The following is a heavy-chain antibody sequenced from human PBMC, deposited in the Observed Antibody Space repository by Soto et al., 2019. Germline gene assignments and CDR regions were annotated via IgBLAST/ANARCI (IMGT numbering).Heavy chain of an antibody. D-gene: IGHD2-15*01. V-gene: IGHV3-21*01. CDR1: GFTFSSYS. CDR3: ARHVRCSGGSCLDY. Sequence: EVQLVESGGGLVKPGGSLRLSCAASGFTFSSYSMNWVRQAPGKGLEWVSSISSSSSYIYYADSVKGRFTITRDNAKNSRYLQMNRLRAEDTAVYYCARHVRCSGGSCLDYWGQGTLVTVSS. CDR2: ISSSSSYI. J-gene: IGHJ4*02.